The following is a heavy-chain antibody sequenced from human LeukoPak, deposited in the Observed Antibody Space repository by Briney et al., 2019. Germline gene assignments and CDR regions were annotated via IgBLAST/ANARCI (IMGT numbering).Heavy chain of an antibody. CDR3: AAYDSSGYYDP. CDR2: IWYDGSNK. Sequence: GGSLRLSCAASGFTFSSYGMHWVRQAPGKGLEWVAVIWYDGSNKYYADSVKGRFTISRDNSKNTLYLQMNSLRAEDTAVYYCAAYDSSGYYDPWGQGTLVTVSS. V-gene: IGHV3-33*08. D-gene: IGHD3-22*01. CDR1: GFTFSSYG. J-gene: IGHJ5*02.